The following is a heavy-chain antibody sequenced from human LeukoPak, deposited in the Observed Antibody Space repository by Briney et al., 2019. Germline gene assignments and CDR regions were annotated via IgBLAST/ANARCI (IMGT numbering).Heavy chain of an antibody. J-gene: IGHJ4*02. Sequence: SETLSLTCAVYGGSFSGYYWSWIRQPPGKGLEWIGEINHSGSTNYNPSLKSRVTISVDTSKNQFSLKLSSVTAADTAVYYCASGRGGSGWYADYWGQGTLVTVSS. CDR2: INHSGST. V-gene: IGHV4-34*01. CDR3: ASGRGGSGWYADY. D-gene: IGHD6-19*01. CDR1: GGSFSGYY.